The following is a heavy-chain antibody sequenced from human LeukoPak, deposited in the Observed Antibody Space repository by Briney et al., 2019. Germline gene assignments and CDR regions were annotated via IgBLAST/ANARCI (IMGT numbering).Heavy chain of an antibody. Sequence: PGESLRDSCGASGLTVSSYGMSWVRQAPGKGLEWVSTIIGSAVNTYYADSVKGRFTISRDDSKNTVHLQMNSLRAEDTAVYSCAKYTSGTSYRGLAKWGQGTLVTVSS. D-gene: IGHD5-12*01. V-gene: IGHV3-23*01. CDR1: GLTVSSYG. CDR3: AKYTSGTSYRGLAK. J-gene: IGHJ1*01. CDR2: IIGSAVNT.